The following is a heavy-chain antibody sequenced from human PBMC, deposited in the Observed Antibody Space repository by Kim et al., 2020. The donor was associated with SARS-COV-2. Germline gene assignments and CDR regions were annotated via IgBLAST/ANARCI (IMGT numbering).Heavy chain of an antibody. J-gene: IGHJ6*02. D-gene: IGHD4-17*01. CDR3: ARLAGMTTATTSVDYYGMDV. V-gene: IGHV3-30*07. Sequence: RFTISRDNSKNTLYLQMSSVRAEDTAVYYCARLAGMTTATTSVDYYGMDVWGQGTTVTVSS.